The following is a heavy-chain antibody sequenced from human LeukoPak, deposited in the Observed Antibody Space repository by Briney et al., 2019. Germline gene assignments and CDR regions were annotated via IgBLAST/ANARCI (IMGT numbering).Heavy chain of an antibody. CDR2: INPSGGST. CDR3: ARGLLSIVPAANDYYYYYGMDV. V-gene: IGHV1-46*01. D-gene: IGHD2-2*01. J-gene: IGHJ6*02. Sequence: ASVKVYCKASGYTFTSYYMQWVRQAPGQGLEWMGIINPSGGSTSYAQKFQGRVTMTRDTSTSTVYMELSSLRSEDTAVYYCARGLLSIVPAANDYYYYYGMDVWGQGTTVTVSS. CDR1: GYTFTSYY.